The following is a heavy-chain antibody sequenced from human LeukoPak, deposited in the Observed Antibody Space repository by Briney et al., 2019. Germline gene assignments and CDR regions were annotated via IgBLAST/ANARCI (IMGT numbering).Heavy chain of an antibody. CDR2: INSDGGST. J-gene: IGHJ4*02. V-gene: IGHV3-74*01. CDR3: ARRIQGMAPYYFDY. CDR1: GFTFSSYW. Sequence: GGSLRLSCTASGFTFSSYWMHWVRQAPGKGLVWVSRINSDGGSTSYADSVKGRFTISRDNAKNMLYLQMNSLRAVDTAVYYCARRIQGMAPYYFDYWGQGTLVTVSS. D-gene: IGHD5-24*01.